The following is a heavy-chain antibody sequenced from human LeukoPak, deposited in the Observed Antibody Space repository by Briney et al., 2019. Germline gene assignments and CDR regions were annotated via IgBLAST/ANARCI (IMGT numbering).Heavy chain of an antibody. J-gene: IGHJ4*02. D-gene: IGHD3-22*01. Sequence: HSGGSLRLSCAASGFTFDDYGMSWVRQAPGKGLQWVSAISGSGGSTYYADSVKGRFTISRDNSKNTLYLQMNSLRAEDTAVYYCAKDPKYYYDSSGYWVDYWGQGTLVTVSS. CDR3: AKDPKYYYDSSGYWVDY. CDR2: ISGSGGST. CDR1: GFTFDDYG. V-gene: IGHV3-23*01.